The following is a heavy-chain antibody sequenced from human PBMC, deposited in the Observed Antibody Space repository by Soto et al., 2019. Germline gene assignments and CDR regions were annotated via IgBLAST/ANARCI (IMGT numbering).Heavy chain of an antibody. J-gene: IGHJ3*02. CDR2: IKQDGSEK. D-gene: IGHD3-22*01. Sequence: GGSLRLSCAASGFTFSSYWMSWVRQAPGKGLEWVANIKQDGSEKYYVDSVKGRFTISRDNAKNSLYLQMNSLRAEDTAVYYCARDLTYYYDSSGYYGAFDIWGQGTMVTVSS. CDR1: GFTFSSYW. V-gene: IGHV3-7*03. CDR3: ARDLTYYYDSSGYYGAFDI.